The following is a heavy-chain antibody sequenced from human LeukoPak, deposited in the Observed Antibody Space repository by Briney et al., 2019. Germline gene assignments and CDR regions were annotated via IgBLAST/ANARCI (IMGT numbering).Heavy chain of an antibody. CDR3: ARGGIVATIRSGYYYGDFDY. Sequence: SETLSLTCAVYGGSFSGYYWSWIRQPPGKGLEWIGEINHSGSTNYNPSLKSRVTISVDTSKNQFFLKLSSVTAADTAVYYCARGGIVATIRSGYYYGDFDYWGQGTLVTVSS. CDR2: INHSGST. V-gene: IGHV4-34*01. J-gene: IGHJ4*02. CDR1: GGSFSGYY. D-gene: IGHD3-22*01.